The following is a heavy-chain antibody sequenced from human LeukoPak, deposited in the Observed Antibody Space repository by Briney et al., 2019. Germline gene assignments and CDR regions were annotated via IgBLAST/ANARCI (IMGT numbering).Heavy chain of an antibody. J-gene: IGHJ5*02. Sequence: GGSLRLSCAASGFTFSSYAMSWVRQAPGKGLEWVSAISGSGGSTYYADSVKGRFTISRDNSKNTLYLQMNSLRAEDTAVYYCARTTVDTKGERPNWFDPWGQGTLVTVSS. V-gene: IGHV3-23*01. CDR2: ISGSGGST. CDR3: ARTTVDTKGERPNWFDP. CDR1: GFTFSSYA. D-gene: IGHD5-18*01.